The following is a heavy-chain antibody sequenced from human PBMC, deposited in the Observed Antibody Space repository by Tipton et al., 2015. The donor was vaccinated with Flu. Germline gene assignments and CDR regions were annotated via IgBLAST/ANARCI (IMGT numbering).Heavy chain of an antibody. D-gene: IGHD3-10*02. V-gene: IGHV4-39*01. J-gene: IGHJ4*02. CDR2: IYSSGST. CDR3: ARHTGDSVRGVIDY. Sequence: LRLSCNVSGGSISSSSDYWGWIRQPPGKGLEWIGTIYSSGSTYFNPSLRSRVTISVDTSKHQFSLRLSSVTAADTAVYYCARHTGDSVRGVIDYWGQGTLVTVSS. CDR1: GGSISSSSDY.